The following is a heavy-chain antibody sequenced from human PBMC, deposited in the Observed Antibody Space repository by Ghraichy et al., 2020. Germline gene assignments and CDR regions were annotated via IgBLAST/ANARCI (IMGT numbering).Heavy chain of an antibody. CDR1: GFTFSNHL. CDR2: VYSDGSRI. V-gene: IGHV3-74*01. Sequence: GGSLRLSCVASGFTFSNHLVHRVRQAPGKGLVWVSRVYSDGSRIGYADSVRGRFTTSRDNAKNTLYLQMNSLRAEDTAIYYCARDGLYGGVWYDAFDIWGQGTMVTVSS. CDR3: ARDGLYGGVWYDAFDI. D-gene: IGHD6-19*01. J-gene: IGHJ3*02.